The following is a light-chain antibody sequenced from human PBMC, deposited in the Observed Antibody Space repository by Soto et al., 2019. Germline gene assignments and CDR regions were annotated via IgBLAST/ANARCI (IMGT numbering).Light chain of an antibody. J-gene: IGKJ1*01. CDR2: GAS. Sequence: IVLARSPGTMSLSPGERATLSCRASQSVSSNLAWYQQKPGQAPRLLISGASTRATGIPARFSGSGSGTEFTLTISILQAEDFAGYYSQEYKFWLMFGQGTK. V-gene: IGKV3-15*01. CDR3: QEYKFWLM. CDR1: QSVSSN.